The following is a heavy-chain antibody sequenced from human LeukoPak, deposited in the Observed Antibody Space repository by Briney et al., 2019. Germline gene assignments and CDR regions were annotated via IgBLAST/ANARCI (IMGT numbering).Heavy chain of an antibody. D-gene: IGHD3-9*01. Sequence: GGSLRLSCAASGLTFSSYAMSWVRQAPGKGLEWVSGISWNSGSIGYADSVKGRFTISRDNAKNSLYLQMNSLRAEDTALYYCAKDMEYDILTGFDYWGQGTLVTVSS. CDR2: ISWNSGSI. J-gene: IGHJ4*02. CDR3: AKDMEYDILTGFDY. V-gene: IGHV3-9*01. CDR1: GLTFSSYA.